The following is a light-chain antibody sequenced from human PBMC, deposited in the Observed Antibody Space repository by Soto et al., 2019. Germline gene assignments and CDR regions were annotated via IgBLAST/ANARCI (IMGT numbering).Light chain of an antibody. CDR2: DAS. CDR3: QQYDNLPRT. Sequence: DIQMTQSPSSLSASVGDRVTITCQASQDISNYLNWYQQKPGKAPKLLIYDASNLKTGVPSRFRGSGSGTDFTYTISSLQPEDIATYYCQQYDNLPRTFGPGTKVDIK. J-gene: IGKJ3*01. V-gene: IGKV1-33*01. CDR1: QDISNY.